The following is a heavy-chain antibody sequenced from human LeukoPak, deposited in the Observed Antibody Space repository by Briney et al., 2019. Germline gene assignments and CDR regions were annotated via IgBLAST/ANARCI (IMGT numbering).Heavy chain of an antibody. Sequence: TGGSLRLSCAASGFTFSNAWMSWVRQAPGKGLEWVGRIKSKTDGGTTDFAAPVKGRFTISRDDSKNTLYLQMNSLKTEDTAVYYCTTSYGDNSPCKFDPWGQGTLVTVAS. D-gene: IGHD4-17*01. J-gene: IGHJ5*02. CDR3: TTSYGDNSPCKFDP. V-gene: IGHV3-15*01. CDR1: GFTFSNAW. CDR2: IKSKTDGGTT.